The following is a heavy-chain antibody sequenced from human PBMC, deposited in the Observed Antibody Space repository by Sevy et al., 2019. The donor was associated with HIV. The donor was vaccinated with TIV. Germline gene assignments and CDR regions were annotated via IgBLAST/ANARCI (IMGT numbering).Heavy chain of an antibody. CDR2: IWNDGSKK. Sequence: GGSLRLSCAASGFTFSSYGMHWVRQAPGKGLEWVAIIWNDGSKKKYADSVKGRFSISRDNSKNTLYLQMNSLRAEDTAVYYCAREGIAVAGIGYYFDYWGQGTLVTVSS. CDR3: AREGIAVAGIGYYFDY. J-gene: IGHJ4*02. V-gene: IGHV3-33*01. D-gene: IGHD6-19*01. CDR1: GFTFSSYG.